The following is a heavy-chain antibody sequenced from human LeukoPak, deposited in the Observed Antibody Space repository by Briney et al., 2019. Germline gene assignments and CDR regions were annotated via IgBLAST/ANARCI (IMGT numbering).Heavy chain of an antibody. Sequence: GGSLRLSCAASGFTFSIYYMTWVRQAPGKGLEWVSSISTSGAYIYYADSVKGRFTTSRDNAKNSLYLQMNSLRAEDSAVYYCARYPLSYSDYYMDVWGTGTTVTVSS. CDR2: ISTSGAYI. V-gene: IGHV3-21*01. J-gene: IGHJ6*03. D-gene: IGHD2-15*01. CDR3: ARYPLSYSDYYMDV. CDR1: GFTFSIYY.